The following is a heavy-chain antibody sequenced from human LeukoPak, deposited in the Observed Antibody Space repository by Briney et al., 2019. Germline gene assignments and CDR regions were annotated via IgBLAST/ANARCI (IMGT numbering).Heavy chain of an antibody. V-gene: IGHV4-39*07. J-gene: IGHJ4*02. CDR1: GGSISSSSYY. CDR3: ARDSAGTFDY. Sequence: SETLSLTCTVSGGSISSSSYYWGWIRQPPGKGLEWIGSIYYSGGTYYNPSLKSRVAISVDTSKNQFSLKLSSVTAADTAVYYCARDSAGTFDYWAREPWSPSPQ. CDR2: IYYSGGT. D-gene: IGHD1-1*01.